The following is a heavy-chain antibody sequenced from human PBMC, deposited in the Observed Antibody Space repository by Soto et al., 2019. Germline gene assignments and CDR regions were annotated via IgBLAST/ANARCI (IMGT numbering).Heavy chain of an antibody. V-gene: IGHV2-5*01. CDR3: VRLMSTDTTGYFDY. CDR2: VYWHDDK. D-gene: IGHD1-1*01. J-gene: IGHJ4*02. CDR1: GFSLTTPGLG. Sequence: QITLKHSGPTLVKPTQTLTLTCTVSGFSLTTPGLGVGWIRQPPGKALELLTLVYWHDDKRYSSSLRDRLTIARDTSNNQVVLSMTNMDPEDSATYYCVRLMSTDTTGYFDYWGQGILVTVSS.